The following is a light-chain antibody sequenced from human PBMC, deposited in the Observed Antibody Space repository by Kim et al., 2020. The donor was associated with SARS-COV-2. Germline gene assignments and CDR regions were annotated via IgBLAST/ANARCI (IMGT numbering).Light chain of an antibody. CDR3: QQANSCPWT. J-gene: IGKJ1*01. V-gene: IGKV1-12*01. CDR2: AAF. Sequence: DIQMTQSPSSVSAAVGDRVTITCRASQVISSWLAWYQQKPGKAPKLLIHAAFSLQSGVPSRFSGSVSGTDFTLAISSLQPEDFATYYFQQANSCPWTFGQGTKVDIK. CDR1: QVISSW.